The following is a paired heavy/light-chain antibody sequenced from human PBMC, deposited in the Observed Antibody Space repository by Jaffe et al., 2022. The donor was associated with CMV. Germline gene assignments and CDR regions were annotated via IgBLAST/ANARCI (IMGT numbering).Light chain of an antibody. Sequence: DIQMTQSPSSLSASVGDRVTITCQASQDISNYLNWYQQKPGKAPKLLIYDASNLETGVPSRFSGSGSGTDFTFTISSLQPEDIATYYCQQYDNLPFFGGGTKVEIK. CDR1: QDISNY. CDR3: QQYDNLPF. J-gene: IGKJ4*01. CDR2: DAS. V-gene: IGKV1-33*01.
Heavy chain of an antibody. CDR2: IKQDGSEK. V-gene: IGHV3-7*03. J-gene: IGHJ6*03. Sequence: EVQLVESGGGLVQPGGSLRLSCAASGFTFSSYWMSWVRQAPGKGLEWVANIKQDGSEKYYVDSVKGRFTISRDNAKNSLYLQMNSLRAEDTAVYYCAREGITIFGVVITNIYMDVWGKGTTVTVSS. CDR3: AREGITIFGVVITNIYMDV. D-gene: IGHD3-3*01. CDR1: GFTFSSYW.